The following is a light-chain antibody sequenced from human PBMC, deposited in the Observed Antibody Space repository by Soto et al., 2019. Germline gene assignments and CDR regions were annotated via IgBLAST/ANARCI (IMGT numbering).Light chain of an antibody. V-gene: IGLV1-44*01. J-gene: IGLJ1*01. CDR3: AAWDDSLSGYV. Sequence: VLTQPPSASGTPGQRVTISCSGSSSNIGGNAVNWYQQLPGTTPKLHIYSNNQRPSGVPDRFSGSKSGTSASLAISGLQSEDEADYYCAAWDDSLSGYVFGTGTKVTVL. CDR2: SNN. CDR1: SSNIGGNA.